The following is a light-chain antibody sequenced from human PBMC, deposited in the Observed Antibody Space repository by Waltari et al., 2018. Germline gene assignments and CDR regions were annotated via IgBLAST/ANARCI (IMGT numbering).Light chain of an antibody. CDR3: QSYDSLNGSI. Sequence: QSGLTQPPSVSGAPGQRVTISCAGSSSNIGAGYDVHWYQLLPRAAPKLLIYADSNRPSGVPDRFSGSKSGTSASLAITGLQAEDEADYYCQSYDSLNGSIFGGGTKLTVL. CDR2: ADS. V-gene: IGLV1-40*01. J-gene: IGLJ2*01. CDR1: SSNIGAGYD.